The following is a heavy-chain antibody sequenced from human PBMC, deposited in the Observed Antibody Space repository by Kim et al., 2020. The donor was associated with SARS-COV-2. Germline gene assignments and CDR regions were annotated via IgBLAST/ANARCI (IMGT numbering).Heavy chain of an antibody. J-gene: IGHJ3*02. CDR2: IIPIFGTA. CDR3: PRVCGSGSYYPEQAFEI. D-gene: IGHD3-10*01. V-gene: IGHV1-69*13. CDR1: GGTFSSYA. Sequence: SVKVSCKASGGTFSSYAISWVRQAPGQGLEWMGGIIPIFGTANYAQKFQGRVTITADESTSTAYMELSSLRSEDTAGYYLPRVCGSGSYYPEQAFEIWG.